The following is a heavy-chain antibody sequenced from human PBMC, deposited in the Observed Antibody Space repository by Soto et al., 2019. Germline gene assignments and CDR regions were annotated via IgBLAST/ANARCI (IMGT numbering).Heavy chain of an antibody. CDR2: INPSGGST. J-gene: IGHJ1*01. CDR3: ARERVYYYDSSGYHPLQH. D-gene: IGHD3-22*01. V-gene: IGHV1-46*03. Sequence: GASVKVSCKASGGSFSSYAISWVRQAPGQGLEWMGIINPSGGSTSYAQKFQGRVTMTRDTSTSTVYMELSSLRSEDTAVYYCARERVYYYDSSGYHPLQHWGQGTLVTVSS. CDR1: GGSFSSYA.